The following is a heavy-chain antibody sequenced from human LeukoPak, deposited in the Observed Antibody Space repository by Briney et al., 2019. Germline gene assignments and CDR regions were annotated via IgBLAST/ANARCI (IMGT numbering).Heavy chain of an antibody. V-gene: IGHV4-39*07. J-gene: IGHJ4*02. D-gene: IGHD3-22*01. CDR2: INHSGST. Sequence: PSETLSLTCTVSGGSISSSSYYWSWIRQPPGKGLEWIGEINHSGSTNYNPSLKSRVTISVDTSKNQFSLKLSSVTAADTAVYYCARLFGSGYPFDYWGQGTLVTVSS. CDR1: GGSISSSSYY. CDR3: ARLFGSGYPFDY.